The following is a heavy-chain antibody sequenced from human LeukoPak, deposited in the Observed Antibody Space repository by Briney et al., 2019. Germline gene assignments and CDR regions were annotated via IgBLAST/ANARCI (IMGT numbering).Heavy chain of an antibody. CDR2: ISGSGGST. J-gene: IGHJ4*02. D-gene: IGHD4-17*01. Sequence: PGGSLRLSCAASGFTFSSYAMSWVRQAPGKGLEWVSAISGSGGSTYYADSVKGRFTISRDNSKNTLYLQMNSLRAEDTAVYYCARDRWGLGFFDYWGQGTLVTVSS. CDR1: GFTFSSYA. CDR3: ARDRWGLGFFDY. V-gene: IGHV3-23*01.